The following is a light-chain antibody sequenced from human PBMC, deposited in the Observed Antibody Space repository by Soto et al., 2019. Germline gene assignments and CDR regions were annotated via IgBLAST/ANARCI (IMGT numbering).Light chain of an antibody. CDR1: RSVLYSSNNKNY. J-gene: IGKJ4*01. CDR3: QQYYSAPLT. CDR2: WAS. V-gene: IGKV4-1*01. Sequence: DIVMTQSPDSLAVSLGERVTINCKSSRSVLYSSNNKNYFAWYQQKPGHPPKLLIYWASTRESGVPDRFSGSGSGTDFTLTISSLQAEDVAVYYCQQYYSAPLTFGGGTKVEIK.